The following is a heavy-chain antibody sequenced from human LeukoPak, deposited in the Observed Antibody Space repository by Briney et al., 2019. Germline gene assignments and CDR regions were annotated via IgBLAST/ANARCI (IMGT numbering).Heavy chain of an antibody. V-gene: IGHV1-24*01. CDR2: FDPEDGET. D-gene: IGHD3-16*02. CDR3: ARVAYDYVWGSYRYGAFDI. CDR1: GYTLTELS. Sequence: ASVKVSCKVSGYTLTELSMHWVRQAPGKGLEWMGGFDPEDGETIYAQKFQGRVTMTEDTSTDTAYMELSSLRSEDTAVYYCARVAYDYVWGSYRYGAFDIWGQGTMVTVSS. J-gene: IGHJ3*02.